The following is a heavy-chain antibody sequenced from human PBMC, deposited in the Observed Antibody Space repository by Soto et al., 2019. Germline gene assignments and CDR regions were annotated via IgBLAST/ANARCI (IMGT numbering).Heavy chain of an antibody. V-gene: IGHV3-72*01. CDR1: GFTFSDHY. CDR3: ARPRSGAFDI. J-gene: IGHJ3*02. CDR2: IRNKANSYTT. D-gene: IGHD1-1*01. Sequence: GGSLRLSCAASGFTFSDHYMEWVRQAPGKGLEWVGRIRNKANSYTTEYAASVKGRFTISRDDSKNSLYLQMNSLKTEDTAVYYCARPRSGAFDIWGQGTMVTVSS.